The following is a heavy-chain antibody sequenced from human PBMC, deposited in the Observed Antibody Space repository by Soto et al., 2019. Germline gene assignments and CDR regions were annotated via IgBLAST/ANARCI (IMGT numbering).Heavy chain of an antibody. CDR1: GYTFTSYG. Sequence: QVQLVQSGAEVKKPGASVKVSCKASGYTFTSYGISWVRQAPGQGLEWMGWISAYNGNTNYAQKLQGRVTMTTDTSTRTAYRGLGSLRSDDRAVYYCGRDQGAVGATRNDYWGQGTLVTVSS. D-gene: IGHD1-26*01. CDR3: GRDQGAVGATRNDY. CDR2: ISAYNGNT. J-gene: IGHJ4*02. V-gene: IGHV1-18*01.